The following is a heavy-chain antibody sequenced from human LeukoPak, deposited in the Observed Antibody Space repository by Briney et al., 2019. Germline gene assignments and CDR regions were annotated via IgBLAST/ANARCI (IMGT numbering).Heavy chain of an antibody. D-gene: IGHD4-17*01. CDR2: IYSTGST. J-gene: IGHJ6*02. CDR3: ARDASGPQHYGDYRGYYYGMDV. V-gene: IGHV4-61*08. Sequence: PSQTLSLTCTVSGGSISSGGYYWSWIRQPPGKGLEWIGYIYSTGSTNYNPSLKSRVTISGDTSKNQFSLRLTSVTAADTAVYYCARDASGPQHYGDYRGYYYGMDVWGQGTTVTVSS. CDR1: GGSISSGGYY.